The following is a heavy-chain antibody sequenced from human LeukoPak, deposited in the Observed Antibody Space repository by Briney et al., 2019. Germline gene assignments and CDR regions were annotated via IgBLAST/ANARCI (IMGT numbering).Heavy chain of an antibody. D-gene: IGHD3-3*01. CDR1: GYTFTGYY. Sequence: ASVKVSCKASGYTFTGYYMHWVRQAPGQGLEWMGRINPNSGGTNYAQKLQGRVTMTRDTSISTAYMGLSRLRSDDTAVYYCARDKGRFLEWLAFDYWGQGTLVTVSS. CDR3: ARDKGRFLEWLAFDY. CDR2: INPNSGGT. V-gene: IGHV1-2*06. J-gene: IGHJ4*02.